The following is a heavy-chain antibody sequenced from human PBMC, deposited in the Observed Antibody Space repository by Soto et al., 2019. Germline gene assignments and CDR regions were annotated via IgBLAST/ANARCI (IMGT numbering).Heavy chain of an antibody. J-gene: IGHJ4*02. Sequence: EVQLLESGGGLVQPGGSLRLSCAASGFTFSSYAMSWVRQAPGKGLEWVSAISGSGGSTYYAESVKGRFTISRDNSKNTLYLQMNSLRAEDTAVYYCAAEDSGGCCPLGYWGQGTLVTVSS. V-gene: IGHV3-23*01. CDR3: AAEDSGGCCPLGY. D-gene: IGHD2-15*01. CDR2: ISGSGGST. CDR1: GFTFSSYA.